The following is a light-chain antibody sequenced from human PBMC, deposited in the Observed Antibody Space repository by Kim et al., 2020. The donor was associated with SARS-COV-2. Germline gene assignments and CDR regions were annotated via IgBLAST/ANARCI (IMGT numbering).Light chain of an antibody. CDR2: GKN. CDR3: NSRDSSGNHHYV. V-gene: IGLV3-19*01. Sequence: SSELTQDPAVSVALGQTVRITCQGDSLRSYYASWYQQKPGQAPVLVIYGKNNRPSGIPDRFSGSSSGSTASLTITGAQAEDEADYYCNSRDSSGNHHYVF. J-gene: IGLJ1*01. CDR1: SLRSYY.